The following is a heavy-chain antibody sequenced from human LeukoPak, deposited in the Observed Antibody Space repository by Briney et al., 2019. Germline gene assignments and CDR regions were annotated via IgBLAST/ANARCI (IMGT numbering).Heavy chain of an antibody. CDR1: GYTFSIYN. D-gene: IGHD6-19*01. Sequence: ASVKVSCKASGYTFSIYNMHWVRQAPGQGLEWMGIINPSGGTSYAQKLQGRIIMTRDTSTVYMELSSLRSEDTAVYYCARDRAVAGKKDAFDIWGQGTMVTVSS. CDR3: ARDRAVAGKKDAFDI. V-gene: IGHV1-46*01. CDR2: INPSGGT. J-gene: IGHJ3*02.